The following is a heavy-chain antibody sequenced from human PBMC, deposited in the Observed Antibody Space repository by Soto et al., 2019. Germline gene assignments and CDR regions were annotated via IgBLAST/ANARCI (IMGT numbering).Heavy chain of an antibody. CDR3: ARDPPFGVAAAGIVLMDV. CDR1: GGTFSSYA. CDR2: IIPIFGTA. Sequence: QVQLVQSGAEVKKPGSSVKVSCKASGGTFSSYAISWVRQAPGQGLEWMGGIIPIFGTANYAQKFQGRVTITADESTSTAYMELSSLRSEDTAGYYCARDPPFGVAAAGIVLMDVWGQWTTVTVSS. D-gene: IGHD6-13*01. V-gene: IGHV1-69*01. J-gene: IGHJ6*02.